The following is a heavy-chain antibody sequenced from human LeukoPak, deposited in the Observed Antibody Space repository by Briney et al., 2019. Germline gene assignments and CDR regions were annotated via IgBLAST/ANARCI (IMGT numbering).Heavy chain of an antibody. CDR3: VRWSSGWYEY. J-gene: IGHJ4*02. CDR2: ISSGGTT. CDR1: GFTVSSYS. V-gene: IGHV3-64D*06. D-gene: IGHD6-13*01. Sequence: GGSLRLSCSASGFTVSSYSLHWVRQAPGKGLEYVSAISSGGTTYYADSVRGRFTISRDNSKNTLYLQMSSLRVEDTAVYYCVRWSSGWYEYWGQGTLVTVSS.